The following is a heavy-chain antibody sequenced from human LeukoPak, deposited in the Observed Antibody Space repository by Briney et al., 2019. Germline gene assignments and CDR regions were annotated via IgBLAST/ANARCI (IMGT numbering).Heavy chain of an antibody. CDR2: ISSGSTI. V-gene: IGHV3-48*03. D-gene: IGHD5-12*01. J-gene: IGHJ4*02. CDR3: AASSPNPADIVATIDDY. Sequence: GGSLRLSCAASGFTFSSYEMNWVRQAPGKGLEWVSYISSGSTIYYADSAKGRFTISRDNAKNSLYLQMNSLRAEDTAVYYCAASSPNPADIVATIDDYWGQGTLVTVSS. CDR1: GFTFSSYE.